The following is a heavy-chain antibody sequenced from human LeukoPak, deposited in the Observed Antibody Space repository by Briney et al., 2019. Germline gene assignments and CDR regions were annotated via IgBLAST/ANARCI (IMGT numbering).Heavy chain of an antibody. Sequence: GESLRLSCAASGFTFSSYAMSWVRQAPGKGLEWVSGINTSGGSTAYADSVKGRFTISRDNPRNTLYMQMNSLRAEDTALYYCAIMHPYYDGNGYWVQWGQGTLDTVSS. J-gene: IGHJ4*02. D-gene: IGHD3-22*01. CDR1: GFTFSSYA. V-gene: IGHV3-23*01. CDR3: AIMHPYYDGNGYWVQ. CDR2: INTSGGST.